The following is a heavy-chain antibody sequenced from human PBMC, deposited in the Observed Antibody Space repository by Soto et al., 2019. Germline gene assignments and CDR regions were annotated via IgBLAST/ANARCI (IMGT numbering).Heavy chain of an antibody. Sequence: GPPVKVSCKASGNTFTNFGVTWVRQAPGQGLEWVGWISAYTDDPNYAQKFQGRVTMTIDTSTSTAYLDLRSLTSDDTAVYYCARVIPGAEAWFDPWGQGTLVTVSS. D-gene: IGHD2-2*01. V-gene: IGHV1-18*01. CDR3: ARVIPGAEAWFDP. J-gene: IGHJ5*02. CDR2: ISAYTDDP. CDR1: GNTFTNFG.